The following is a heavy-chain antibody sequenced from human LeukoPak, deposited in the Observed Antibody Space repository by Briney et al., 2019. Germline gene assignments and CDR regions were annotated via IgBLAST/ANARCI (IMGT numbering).Heavy chain of an antibody. V-gene: IGHV3-48*02. D-gene: IGHD1-26*01. CDR1: GFTFSSYS. Sequence: PGGSLTLSCAASGFTFSSYSMNWVRKAPGKGLEGVSYISRGSWRIYYADSVKGRFTISRDNAKNSLYLQMNSLRDEDTAVYYCARDSAWAFDIWGQGTMVTVSS. CDR3: ARDSAWAFDI. J-gene: IGHJ3*02. CDR2: ISRGSWRI.